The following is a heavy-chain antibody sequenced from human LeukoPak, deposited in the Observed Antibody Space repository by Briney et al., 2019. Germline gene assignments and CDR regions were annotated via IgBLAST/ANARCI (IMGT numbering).Heavy chain of an antibody. D-gene: IGHD3-16*01. Sequence: SETLSLTCAAYGGSFSGYYWSWIRQPPGKGLEWIGEINDIGNTNYDPSLRSRVTISVDTSKNQFSLSLTSATAADTAVYFCASLGTVGYYNYQYMDIWGNGTTVTVSS. CDR2: INDIGNT. CDR1: GGSFSGYY. CDR3: ASLGTVGYYNYQYMDI. J-gene: IGHJ6*03. V-gene: IGHV4-34*01.